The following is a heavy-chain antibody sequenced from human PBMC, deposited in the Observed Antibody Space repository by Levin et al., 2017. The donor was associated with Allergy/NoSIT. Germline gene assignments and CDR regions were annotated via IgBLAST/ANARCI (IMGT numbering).Heavy chain of an antibody. J-gene: IGHJ4*02. D-gene: IGHD3-16*01. Sequence: ASVKVSCKASGYPFTDYGFTWVRQAPGQGLEWMGWVSGDNGNTNYAHKVQGRVTMTTDTSTSTAYMELRSLRFDDTAVYYCASDQTRGSHTNLGYWGQGTLVAVSS. V-gene: IGHV1-18*01. CDR3: ASDQTRGSHTNLGY. CDR1: GYPFTDYG. CDR2: VSGDNGNT.